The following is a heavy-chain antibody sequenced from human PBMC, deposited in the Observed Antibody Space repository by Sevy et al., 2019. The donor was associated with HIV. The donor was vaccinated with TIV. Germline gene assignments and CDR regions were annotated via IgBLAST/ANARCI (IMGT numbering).Heavy chain of an antibody. J-gene: IGHJ6*02. D-gene: IGHD2-2*01. CDR2: SSGSGGST. V-gene: IGHV3-23*01. CDR1: GFTFSTYT. Sequence: GGSLRLSCAASGFTFSTYTMNWVRQAPGKGLEWVSASSGSGGSTYYADSVKGRLTISRDNSKNTMYLQMNNLRAEDTAVYYCTKGDSTFYGMDVWGQGTTVTVSS. CDR3: TKGDSTFYGMDV.